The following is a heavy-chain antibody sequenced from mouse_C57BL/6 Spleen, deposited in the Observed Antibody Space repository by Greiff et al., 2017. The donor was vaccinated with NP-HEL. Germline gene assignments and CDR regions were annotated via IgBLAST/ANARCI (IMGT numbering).Heavy chain of an antibody. D-gene: IGHD1-1*01. Sequence: QVQLQQSGPGLVAPSQSLSITCTVSGFSLTSYGVDWVRQPPGKGLEWLGVIWGGGSTNYNSALMSRLSISKDNSKSQVFLKMNSLQTDDTAMYYCAKHGGSLYGSSYGDAMDYWGQGTSVTVSS. V-gene: IGHV2-9*01. CDR3: AKHGGSLYGSSYGDAMDY. J-gene: IGHJ4*01. CDR1: GFSLTSYG. CDR2: IWGGGST.